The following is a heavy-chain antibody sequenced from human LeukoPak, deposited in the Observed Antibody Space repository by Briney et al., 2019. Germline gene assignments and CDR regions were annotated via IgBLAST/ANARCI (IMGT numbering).Heavy chain of an antibody. Sequence: RRASVKVSCKASGYTFTGYYMHWVRQAPGQGLELMGWINPNSGGTNYAQKFQGRVTMTRYTSIRDTSIRTAYMELSRLRSDDTAVYYCARDLDDSSGYPDYWGQGTLVTVSS. CDR3: ARDLDDSSGYPDY. D-gene: IGHD3-22*01. CDR1: GYTFTGYY. CDR2: INPNSGGT. V-gene: IGHV1-2*02. J-gene: IGHJ4*02.